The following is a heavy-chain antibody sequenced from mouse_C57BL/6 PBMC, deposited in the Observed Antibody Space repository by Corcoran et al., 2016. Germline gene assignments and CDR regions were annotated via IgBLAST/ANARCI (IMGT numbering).Heavy chain of an antibody. D-gene: IGHD6-1*01. Sequence: EVQLQQSGPELVKPGASVKISCKASGYTFTDYYMNWVKQSHGKSLEWIGDINPNNGGTSYNQKFKGKATLTVDKSSSTAYMELRSLTSEDSAVYYCARQEPSCYAMDYWGQGTSVTVSS. CDR1: GYTFTDYY. J-gene: IGHJ4*01. CDR2: INPNNGGT. V-gene: IGHV1-26*01. CDR3: ARQEPSCYAMDY.